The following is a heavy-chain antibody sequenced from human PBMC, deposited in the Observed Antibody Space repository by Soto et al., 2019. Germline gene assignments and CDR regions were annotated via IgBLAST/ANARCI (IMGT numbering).Heavy chain of an antibody. CDR1: GYTFTSYG. Sequence: ASVKVSCKASGYTFTSYGISWVRQAPGQGLEWMGWISAYNGNTNYAQKLQGRVTMITDTSTSTAYMELRSLRSDDTAVYYCARDWAYYYDSSGYYPGSDYWGQGTLVTVSS. V-gene: IGHV1-18*04. J-gene: IGHJ4*02. CDR2: ISAYNGNT. CDR3: ARDWAYYYDSSGYYPGSDY. D-gene: IGHD3-22*01.